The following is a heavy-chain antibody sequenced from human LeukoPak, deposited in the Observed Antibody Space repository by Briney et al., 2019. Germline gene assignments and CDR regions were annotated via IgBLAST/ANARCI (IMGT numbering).Heavy chain of an antibody. J-gene: IGHJ4*02. V-gene: IGHV3-30*18. D-gene: IGHD3-3*01. CDR1: GITFHRCV. CDR2: ISHDGTIK. Sequence: GGSLRLSCAASGITFHRCVMHWVRQAPGEGLEWVARISHDGTIKNYADSVKGRFTISRDNSKNTLYLQMNSLRAEDTAVYYCAKLSSYYDFWSGYSVSYYFDYWGQGTLVTVSS. CDR3: AKLSSYYDFWSGYSVSYYFDY.